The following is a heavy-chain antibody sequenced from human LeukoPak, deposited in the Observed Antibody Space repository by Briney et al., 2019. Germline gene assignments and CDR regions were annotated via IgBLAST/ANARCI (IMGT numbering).Heavy chain of an antibody. Sequence: PGGSLRLSCAASGFTFSSYSMNWVRQAPGKGLEWVSAISGSGGSTYYADSVKGRFTISRDNSKNTLYLQMNSLRAEDTAVYYCAKDIGSWHPPFDYWGQGTLVTVSS. D-gene: IGHD2-15*01. J-gene: IGHJ4*02. CDR3: AKDIGSWHPPFDY. V-gene: IGHV3-23*01. CDR2: ISGSGGST. CDR1: GFTFSSYS.